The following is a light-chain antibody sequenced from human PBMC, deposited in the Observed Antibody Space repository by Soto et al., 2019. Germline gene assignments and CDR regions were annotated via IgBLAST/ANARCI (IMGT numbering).Light chain of an antibody. CDR2: DVS. J-gene: IGLJ1*01. CDR3: SSYTSSSTPV. CDR1: SSDVGGYNY. Sequence: SALTQPASVSGSPGQSITISCTGTSSDVGGYNYVSWYQQHPGKAPKFMIYDVSNRPSGVSNRFSGSKSGNTASLTISGLQAEDEADYYCSSYTSSSTPVFGTGTKLTVL. V-gene: IGLV2-14*01.